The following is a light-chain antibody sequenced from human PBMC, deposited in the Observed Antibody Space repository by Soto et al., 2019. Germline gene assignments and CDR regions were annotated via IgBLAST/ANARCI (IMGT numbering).Light chain of an antibody. V-gene: IGKV3-20*01. J-gene: IGKJ1*01. CDR2: GAS. Sequence: ALTQSPGTLSSSPGERATLSCRASQSVSSNYLAWYQQKPGQAPRLLIYGASSRATGIPDRFSGSGSGTDFTLTINRLEPEDFAVYYCQQYGGSPPTFGQGTKVDIK. CDR3: QQYGGSPPT. CDR1: QSVSSNY.